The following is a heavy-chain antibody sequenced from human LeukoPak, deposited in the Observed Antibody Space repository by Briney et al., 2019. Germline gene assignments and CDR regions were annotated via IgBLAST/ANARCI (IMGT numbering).Heavy chain of an antibody. Sequence: PGRSLRLSCAASGFTFSSYAMHWVRQAPGKGLEGVAVISYDGSNKYYADSVKGRFTISRDNSKNTLYLQMNSLRAEDTAVYYCARVHYTYYYDSSGPAAFDAFDIWGQGTMVTVSS. J-gene: IGHJ3*02. V-gene: IGHV3-30*04. D-gene: IGHD3-22*01. CDR2: ISYDGSNK. CDR3: ARVHYTYYYDSSGPAAFDAFDI. CDR1: GFTFSSYA.